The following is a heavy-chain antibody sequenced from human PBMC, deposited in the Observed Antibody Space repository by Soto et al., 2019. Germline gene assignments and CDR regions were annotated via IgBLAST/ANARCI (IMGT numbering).Heavy chain of an antibody. CDR1: GGTFSSYA. CDR2: IIPIFGTA. CDR3: ASPTREWLPPARDYYYGMDV. J-gene: IGHJ6*02. Sequence: QVQLVQSGAEVKKPGSSVKVSCKASGGTFSSYAISWVRQAPGQGLEWMGGIIPIFGTANYAQNFQGRVTITADKSTSTAYMELSSLRSEDTAVYYCASPTREWLPPARDYYYGMDVWGQGTTVTVSS. V-gene: IGHV1-69*06. D-gene: IGHD3-3*01.